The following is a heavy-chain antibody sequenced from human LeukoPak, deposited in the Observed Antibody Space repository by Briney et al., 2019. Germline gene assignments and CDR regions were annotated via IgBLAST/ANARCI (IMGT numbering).Heavy chain of an antibody. CDR3: ARERRVLRFLEWLPYPYYFDY. Sequence: SETLSLTCAVYGGSFSGYYWSWIRQAPGKGLEWIGEINHSGSTNYNPSLKSRVTISVDTSKNQFSLKLSSVTAADTAVYYCARERRVLRFLEWLPYPYYFDYWGQGTLVTVSS. CDR2: INHSGST. J-gene: IGHJ4*02. V-gene: IGHV4-34*01. CDR1: GGSFSGYY. D-gene: IGHD3-3*01.